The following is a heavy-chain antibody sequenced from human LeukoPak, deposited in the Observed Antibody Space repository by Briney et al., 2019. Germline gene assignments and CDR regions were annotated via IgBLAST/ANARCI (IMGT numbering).Heavy chain of an antibody. D-gene: IGHD1-7*01. CDR1: GGSISSVGYY. CDR3: ARDLTGTTDRYYYYMDV. J-gene: IGHJ6*03. Sequence: SETPSLTCTVSGGSISSVGYYWSWIRQHPGKGLEWIGYIYYSGSTYYNPSLKSRVTISVDTSKNQFSLKLSSVTAADTAVYYCARDLTGTTDRYYYYMDVWGKGTTVTVSS. V-gene: IGHV4-31*03. CDR2: IYYSGST.